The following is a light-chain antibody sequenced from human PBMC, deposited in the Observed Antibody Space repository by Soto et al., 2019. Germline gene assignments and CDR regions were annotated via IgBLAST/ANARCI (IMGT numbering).Light chain of an antibody. Sequence: QSVLTQPPSVSGAPGQRVTISCTGSNSNIGAGYDVHWYQQLPGTAPKLLIYSNNQRPSGVPDRFSGSKSGTSASLAISGLQSEAEADYYCAAWDDSLNGLFGGGTKLTVL. CDR3: AAWDDSLNGL. CDR1: NSNIGAGYD. V-gene: IGLV1-40*01. J-gene: IGLJ2*01. CDR2: SNN.